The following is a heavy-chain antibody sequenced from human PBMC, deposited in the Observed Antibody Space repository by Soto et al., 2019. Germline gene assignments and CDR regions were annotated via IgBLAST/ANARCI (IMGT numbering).Heavy chain of an antibody. CDR1: GGSVNGYY. CDR2: INHAGGT. D-gene: IGHD3-3*01. V-gene: IGHV4-34*01. J-gene: IGHJ5*02. Sequence: PSETLSLTCAVYGGSVNGYYWNWIRQPPGKGLGCIGAINHAGGTQYNPSLNSRVTMSVDTSKNQFSLRLSSVTAADTAIYYCATRITVFGLLIPPFDPWGQGTQVTV. CDR3: ATRITVFGLLIPPFDP.